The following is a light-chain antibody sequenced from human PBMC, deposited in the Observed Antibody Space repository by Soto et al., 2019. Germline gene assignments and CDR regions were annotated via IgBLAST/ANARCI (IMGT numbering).Light chain of an antibody. CDR1: SSNIGSNY. J-gene: IGLJ2*01. CDR3: AAWDDSLSGRV. V-gene: IGLV1-47*01. CDR2: RNN. Sequence: QSVLTQPPSASGTPGQRVTISCSGSSSNIGSNYVYWYQQLPGTAPKLLIYRNNQRPPGVPDRFSGSKSGTSASLAISGLRYEEEADYYCAAWDDSLSGRVFGGGTKLTVL.